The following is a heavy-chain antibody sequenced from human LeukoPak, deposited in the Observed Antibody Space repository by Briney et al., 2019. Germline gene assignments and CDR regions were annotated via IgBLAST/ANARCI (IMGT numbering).Heavy chain of an antibody. J-gene: IGHJ6*02. V-gene: IGHV3-30*18. CDR2: ISFDGSNK. CDR1: GFTFSSYG. CDR3: AKDTYYQPLFGGYLHYYGMDV. D-gene: IGHD2-2*01. Sequence: PGRSLRLSCAASGFTFSSYGMHWVRQAPGKGLEWVAVISFDGSNKYYADSVKGRFTISRDKSKNTLYLQMNSLRAEDTAVYYCAKDTYYQPLFGGYLHYYGMDVWGQGTTVTVSS.